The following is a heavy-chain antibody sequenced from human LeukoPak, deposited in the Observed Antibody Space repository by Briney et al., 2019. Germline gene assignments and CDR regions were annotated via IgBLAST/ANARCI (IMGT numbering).Heavy chain of an antibody. V-gene: IGHV4-38-2*02. CDR1: GYSISSGYY. J-gene: IGHJ4*02. CDR2: IYHSGST. CDR3: ARVSGEMATTQRDY. D-gene: IGHD5-24*01. Sequence: SETLSLTCTVSGYSISSGYYWGWIRPPPGKGLEWIGSIYHSGSTYYNPSLKSRVTISVDTSKNQFSLKLSSVTAADTAVYYCARVSGEMATTQRDYWGQGTLVTVSS.